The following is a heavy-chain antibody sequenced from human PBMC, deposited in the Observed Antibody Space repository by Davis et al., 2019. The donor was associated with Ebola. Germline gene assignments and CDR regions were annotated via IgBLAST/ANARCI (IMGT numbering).Heavy chain of an antibody. CDR3: ARGNWVGIDY. CDR1: GFTFTSYA. CDR2: ISSRGTNI. D-gene: IGHD7-27*01. J-gene: IGHJ4*02. Sequence: GESLKISCAASGFTFTSYAMDWVRQAPGKGLEWVSYISSRGTNIYYADSVKGRFTISRDIAKNSLYLQMNSLRDEDTAVYYCARGNWVGIDYWGQGTLVTVSS. V-gene: IGHV3-48*02.